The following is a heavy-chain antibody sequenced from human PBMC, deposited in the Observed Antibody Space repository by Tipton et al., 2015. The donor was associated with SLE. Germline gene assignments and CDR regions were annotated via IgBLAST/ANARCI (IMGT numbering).Heavy chain of an antibody. CDR2: IYSGGST. CDR3: ARGDGAFDI. Sequence: GLVKPSETLSLTCTVSGGSISSSSYYWGWIRQPPGKGLEWVSVIYSGGSTYYADSVKGRFTISRHNSKNTLYLQMNSLRAEDTAVYYCARGDGAFDIWGQGTMVTVSS. J-gene: IGHJ3*02. V-gene: IGHV3-53*04. CDR1: GGSISSSSYY.